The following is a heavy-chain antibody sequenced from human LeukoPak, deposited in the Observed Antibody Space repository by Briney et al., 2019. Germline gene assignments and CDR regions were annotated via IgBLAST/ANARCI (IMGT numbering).Heavy chain of an antibody. CDR1: GFTFSRYW. J-gene: IGHJ4*02. CDR3: ARDVGRGFDY. CDR2: VNEGGSDK. D-gene: IGHD3-10*01. V-gene: IGHV3-7*01. Sequence: GGSLRLSCAASGFTFSRYWMTWVRQAPGKGLEWVANVNEGGSDKYYVGSVKGRFTISRDNAKNSLYLQMNSLKVEDTAVYYCARDVGRGFDYWGQGTLVTVSS.